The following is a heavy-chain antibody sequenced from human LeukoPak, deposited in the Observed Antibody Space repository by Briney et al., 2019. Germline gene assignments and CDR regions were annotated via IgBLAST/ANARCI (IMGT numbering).Heavy chain of an antibody. CDR2: ISYDGSNK. J-gene: IGHJ6*02. D-gene: IGHD3-3*01. CDR3: ARGQVTIFGVVSGMDV. Sequence: GGSLRLSCAASGFTFSSYAMHWVRQAPGKGLEWVAVISYDGSNKYYADSVKGRFTISRDNSKNTLYLQVNSLRAEDTAVYYCARGQVTIFGVVSGMDVWGQGTTVTVSS. V-gene: IGHV3-30-3*01. CDR1: GFTFSSYA.